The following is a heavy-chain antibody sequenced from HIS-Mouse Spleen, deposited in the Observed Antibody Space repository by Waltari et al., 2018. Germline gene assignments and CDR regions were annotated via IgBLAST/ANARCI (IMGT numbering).Heavy chain of an antibody. V-gene: IGHV4-4*07. D-gene: IGHD3-3*01. CDR1: GGSISSYY. Sequence: QVQLQESGPGLVKPSETLSLTCTVSGGSISSYYWSWIRQPAGKGLEWIGRIYTSGGTNYNPPLKCRVTRSGDTDKNQFSLKLSSVTAADTAVYYCARDFHDFWSGYYGGDKKHDAFDIWGQGTMVTVSS. CDR3: ARDFHDFWSGYYGGDKKHDAFDI. J-gene: IGHJ3*02. CDR2: IYTSGGT.